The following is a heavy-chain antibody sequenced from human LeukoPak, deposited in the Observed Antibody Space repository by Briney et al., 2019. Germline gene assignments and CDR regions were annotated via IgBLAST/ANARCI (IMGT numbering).Heavy chain of an antibody. V-gene: IGHV3-33*01. CDR1: GFSFSTYG. CDR2: IRSDGNNK. Sequence: GGSLRLSCGASGFSFSTYGMHWVRQAPGKGLEWVAVIRSDGNNKYYAESVVGRFTIYRDNSKNTLSLQMDSLRAEDTAVYYCAREKRAGTGGSMATFDLWGQGTLVTVSS. D-gene: IGHD7-27*01. CDR3: AREKRAGTGGSMATFDL. J-gene: IGHJ3*01.